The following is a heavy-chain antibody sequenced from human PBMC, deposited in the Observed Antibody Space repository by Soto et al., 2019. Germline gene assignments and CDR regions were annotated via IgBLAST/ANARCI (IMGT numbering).Heavy chain of an antibody. V-gene: IGHV1-24*01. J-gene: IGHJ6*03. D-gene: IGHD2-2*01. CDR1: GYTLTELS. CDR3: ATSPYCSSTSCDYYYYIDV. CDR2: FDPEDGET. Sequence: ASVKVSCKVSGYTLTELSMHWVRKAPGKGLEWMGGFDPEDGETIYAQKFQGRVTMTEDTSTDTAYMELSSLRSEDTAVYYCATSPYCSSTSCDYYYYIDVWGKGTTVTVSS.